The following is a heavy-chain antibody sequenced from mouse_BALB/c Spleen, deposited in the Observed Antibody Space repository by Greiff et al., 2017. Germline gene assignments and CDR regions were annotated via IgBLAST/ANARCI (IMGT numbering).Heavy chain of an antibody. CDR1: GFTFTDYY. Sequence: VQGVESGGGLVQPGGSLRLSCATSGFTFTDYYMSWVRQPPGKALEWLGFIRNKANGYTTEYSASVKGRFTISRDNSQSILYLQMNTLRAEDSATYYCASSSSYGWYFDVWGAGTTVTVSS. D-gene: IGHD1-1*01. J-gene: IGHJ1*01. CDR2: IRNKANGYTT. V-gene: IGHV7-3*02. CDR3: ASSSSYGWYFDV.